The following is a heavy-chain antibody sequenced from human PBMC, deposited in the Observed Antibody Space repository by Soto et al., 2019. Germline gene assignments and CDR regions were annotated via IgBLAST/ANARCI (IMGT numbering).Heavy chain of an antibody. CDR2: IWHDGSNE. CDR3: TRRFSDGWYSDY. D-gene: IGHD6-19*01. Sequence: QVPLVESGGGVVQPWRSLRLYCAASGFIFSGSGMHWFRQAPVKGLEWVAVIWHDGSNENYADSVKGRFTISRDNSKNTRYLQMNSLRAEDTAVYYCTRRFSDGWYSDYWGQGTRVTVSS. V-gene: IGHV3-33*01. CDR1: GFIFSGSG. J-gene: IGHJ4*02.